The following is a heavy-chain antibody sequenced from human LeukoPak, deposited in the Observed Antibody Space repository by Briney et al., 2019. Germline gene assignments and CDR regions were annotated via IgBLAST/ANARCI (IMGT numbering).Heavy chain of an antibody. CDR3: ARVYRRLRSPSQPGYNWFDP. V-gene: IGHV4-34*01. D-gene: IGHD3-16*01. CDR2: INHSGST. J-gene: IGHJ5*02. CDR1: GGSFSGYY. Sequence: SETLSLTCAVYGGSFSGYYWSWIRHPPGKGLEWIGEINHSGSTNYNPSLKSRVTISVDTSKNQFSLKLSSVTAADTAVYYCARVYRRLRSPSQPGYNWFDPWGQGTLVTVSS.